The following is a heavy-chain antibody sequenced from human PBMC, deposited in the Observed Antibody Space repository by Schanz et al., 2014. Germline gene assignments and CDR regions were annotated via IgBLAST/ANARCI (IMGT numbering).Heavy chain of an antibody. Sequence: QVQLQESGPGLVKPSETLSLTCTVSGDSISGSYWSWIRQPPGKGLEWIGYIYYSGSTDYNPSLKSRVTMSVDTSKNQFSLKLSSVTAADTAVYYCARVRFTGYYMDVWGQGTAVTVSS. CDR2: IYYSGST. J-gene: IGHJ6*02. D-gene: IGHD3-9*01. CDR3: ARVRFTGYYMDV. V-gene: IGHV4-59*01. CDR1: GDSISGSY.